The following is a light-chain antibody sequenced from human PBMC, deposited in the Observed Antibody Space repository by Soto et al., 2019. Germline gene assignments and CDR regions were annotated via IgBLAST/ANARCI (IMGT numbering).Light chain of an antibody. Sequence: QSVLTQPPSVSGAPGQRVTISCTGSSSNIGAGYDVHWYQQLPGTAPKLLIYGNSNRPSGVPDRFSGSKSGTSASLAITGLQAEDEADYYCQSYGSSLSGSNYVFGTGTKVTVL. V-gene: IGLV1-40*01. CDR3: QSYGSSLSGSNYV. CDR1: SSNIGAGYD. J-gene: IGLJ1*01. CDR2: GNS.